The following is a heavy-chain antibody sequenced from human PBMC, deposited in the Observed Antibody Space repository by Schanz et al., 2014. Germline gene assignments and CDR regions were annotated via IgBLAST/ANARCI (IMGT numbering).Heavy chain of an antibody. CDR1: GYTFSSYG. Sequence: QVQLVQSGSELKKPGASVNISCKASGYTFSSYGISWVRQAPGQGLEWMGWISANNGNTNKAQKLQGRVTMTTDTSTSTAYMELRSLRSDDTAVYYCARDNLVSSSWYNYYGMDVWGQGTTVTVSS. V-gene: IGHV1-18*04. D-gene: IGHD6-13*01. J-gene: IGHJ6*02. CDR3: ARDNLVSSSWYNYYGMDV. CDR2: ISANNGNT.